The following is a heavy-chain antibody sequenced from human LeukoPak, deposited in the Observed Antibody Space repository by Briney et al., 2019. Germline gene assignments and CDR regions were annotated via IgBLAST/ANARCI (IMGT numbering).Heavy chain of an antibody. CDR3: ARDCSSTSCYLRLYGMDV. D-gene: IGHD2-2*01. V-gene: IGHV4-61*01. CDR2: IYYSGST. CDR1: GGSVSSGSYY. Sequence: SETLSLTCIVSGGSVSSGSYYWSWIRQPPGKGLEWIGYIYYSGSTNYNPSLKSRVTISVDTSKNQFSLKLSSVTAADTAVYYCARDCSSTSCYLRLYGMDVWGKGTTVTVSS. J-gene: IGHJ6*04.